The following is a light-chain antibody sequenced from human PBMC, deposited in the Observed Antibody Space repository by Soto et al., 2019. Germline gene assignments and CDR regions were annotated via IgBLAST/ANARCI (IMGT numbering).Light chain of an antibody. CDR2: EVS. V-gene: IGLV2-14*01. CDR1: SSDVGGYNS. J-gene: IGLJ1*01. CDR3: SSYTSRNTYV. Sequence: QSALTQPASVSGSPGQSITISCTGTSSDVGGYNSVSWYQQYPGKAPQLMIYEVSNRPSGVSDRFSGSKSGNTASLIISGLQAEDEADYYCSSYTSRNTYVFGTGTKVTVL.